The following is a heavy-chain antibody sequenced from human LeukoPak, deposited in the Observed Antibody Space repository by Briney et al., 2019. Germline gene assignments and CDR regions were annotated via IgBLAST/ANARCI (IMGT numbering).Heavy chain of an antibody. CDR2: IRLDGSDE. V-gene: IGHV3-30*02. Sequence: GGSLTLSCAGSGFTFSGYGMHWLRQPPGKGREGVAFIRLDGSDEYYGDSVKGRFPISRDNSKNTLYLQMNSLRPEATAVYYCARDHSQNFDYWGQGTLVTVSS. CDR1: GFTFSGYG. D-gene: IGHD5-18*01. J-gene: IGHJ4*02. CDR3: ARDHSQNFDY.